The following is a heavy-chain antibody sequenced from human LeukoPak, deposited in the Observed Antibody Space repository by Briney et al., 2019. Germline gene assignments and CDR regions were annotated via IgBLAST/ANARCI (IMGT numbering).Heavy chain of an antibody. CDR1: GFTFSSYS. D-gene: IGHD6-13*01. J-gene: IGHJ4*02. V-gene: IGHV3-48*01. CDR2: ISSSSSTI. CDR3: ARPRYSSSWFLGY. Sequence: PGGSPRLSCAASGFTFSSYSMNWVRQAPGKGLEWVSYISSSSSTIYYADSVKGRFTISRDNAKNSLYLQMNSLRAEDTAVYYCARPRYSSSWFLGYWGQGTLVTVSS.